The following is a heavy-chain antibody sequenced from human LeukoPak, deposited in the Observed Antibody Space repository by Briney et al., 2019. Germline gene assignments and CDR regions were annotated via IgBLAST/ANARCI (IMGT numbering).Heavy chain of an antibody. J-gene: IGHJ6*02. CDR2: IIPIFGTA. CDR1: GGTFSSYA. CDR3: AGFGEFFNNYYYYGMDV. D-gene: IGHD3-10*01. Sequence: GASVKVSCKASGGTFSSYAISWVRQAPGQGLEWMGGIIPIFGTANYAQKFQGRVTITADKSTSTAYMELSSLRSEDTAVYYCAGFGEFFNNYYYYGMDVWGQGTTVTVSS. V-gene: IGHV1-69*06.